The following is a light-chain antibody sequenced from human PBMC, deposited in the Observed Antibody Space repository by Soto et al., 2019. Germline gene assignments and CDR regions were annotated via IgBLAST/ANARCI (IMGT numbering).Light chain of an antibody. Sequence: EIVMTQSPATLSVSPGEIATLSCRASHSVTSKLAWYQQKPGQAPRLLIYDASTRATGNPARFSGSGSGKEFSPSISSLQSEDFGVYFCQQYYNWPPMYIFGQGTKLEIK. CDR1: HSVTSK. V-gene: IGKV3D-15*01. CDR2: DAS. J-gene: IGKJ2*01. CDR3: QQYYNWPPMYI.